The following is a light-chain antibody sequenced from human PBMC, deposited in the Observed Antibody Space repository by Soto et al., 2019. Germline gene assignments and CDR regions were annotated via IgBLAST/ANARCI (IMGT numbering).Light chain of an antibody. Sequence: QSALTQPPSVSGAPGQRVTISCTGSSSNIGAGYDVHWYQQLPGTAPKLLIFDNNERPSGIPDRFSGSKSGTSATLGITGLQTGDEADYYCATWDSSLSAGVFGTGTKVTVL. CDR3: ATWDSSLSAGV. CDR2: DNN. V-gene: IGLV1-51*01. CDR1: SSNIGAGYD. J-gene: IGLJ1*01.